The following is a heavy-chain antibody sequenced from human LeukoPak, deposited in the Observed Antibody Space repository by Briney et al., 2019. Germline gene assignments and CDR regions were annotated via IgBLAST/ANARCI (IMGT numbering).Heavy chain of an antibody. CDR2: IWYDGSNK. Sequence: PGGPLRLSCAASGFTFSSYGMHWVRQAPGKGLEWVAVIWYDGSNKYYADSVKGRFTISRDNSKNTLYLQMNSLRAEDTAVYYCARDTTWPRGAFDIWGQGTMVTVSS. J-gene: IGHJ3*02. V-gene: IGHV3-33*01. D-gene: IGHD1-14*01. CDR1: GFTFSSYG. CDR3: ARDTTWPRGAFDI.